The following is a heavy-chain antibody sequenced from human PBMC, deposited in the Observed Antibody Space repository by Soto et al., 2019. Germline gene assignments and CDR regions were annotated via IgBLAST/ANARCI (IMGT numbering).Heavy chain of an antibody. J-gene: IGHJ4*02. V-gene: IGHV4-4*02. CDR2: IYRTGST. CDR3: ASRDPGTSVDY. D-gene: IGHD1-7*01. CDR1: GGSFTSNNW. Sequence: SETLSLTCTVSGGSFTSNNWWTWVRQPPGQGLEWIGEIYRTGSTNYNPSLKSRVTISLDKSENQFSLKVTSLTAADTAVYYCASRDPGTSVDYWGQGTLVTVSS.